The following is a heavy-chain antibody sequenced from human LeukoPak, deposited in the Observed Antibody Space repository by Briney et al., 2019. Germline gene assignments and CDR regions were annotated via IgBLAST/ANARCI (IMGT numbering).Heavy chain of an antibody. V-gene: IGHV3-30*02. CDR1: GFTFSSYG. J-gene: IGHJ4*02. CDR3: AKVSAFAGYDFWGGYKVQFDY. Sequence: GGSLRLSCAASGFTFSSYGMHWVRQAPGKGLEWVAFIRYDGSNKYYADSVKGRFTISRDNSKNTLYLQMNSLRAEDTAVYYCAKVSAFAGYDFWGGYKVQFDYWGQGTLVTVSS. CDR2: IRYDGSNK. D-gene: IGHD3-3*01.